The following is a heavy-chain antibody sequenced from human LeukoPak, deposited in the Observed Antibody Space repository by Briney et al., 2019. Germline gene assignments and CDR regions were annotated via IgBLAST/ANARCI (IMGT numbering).Heavy chain of an antibody. CDR1: GFTFSSYS. Sequence: PGGSLRLSCAASGFTFSSYSMNWVRQAPGKGLEWVSSISSSSSYIYYADSVKGRFTISRDNAKNSLYLQMNSLRAEDTAVYYCERVGHIVVVPAASTAAYYGMDVWGQGTTVTVSS. J-gene: IGHJ6*02. D-gene: IGHD2-2*01. V-gene: IGHV3-21*01. CDR2: ISSSSSYI. CDR3: ERVGHIVVVPAASTAAYYGMDV.